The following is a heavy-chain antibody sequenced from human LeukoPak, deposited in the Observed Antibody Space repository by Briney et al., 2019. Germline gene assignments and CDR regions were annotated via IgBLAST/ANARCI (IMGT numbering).Heavy chain of an antibody. Sequence: GSLRLSCAASGFTVSSNYMSWVRQPPGKGLEWIGEIYHSGSTNYNPSLKSRVTISVDKSKNQFSLKLSSMTAADTAVYYCVRDTNYYDSSAFDIWGQGTMVTVSS. J-gene: IGHJ3*02. D-gene: IGHD3-22*01. V-gene: IGHV4-4*02. CDR1: GFTVSSNY. CDR2: IYHSGST. CDR3: VRDTNYYDSSAFDI.